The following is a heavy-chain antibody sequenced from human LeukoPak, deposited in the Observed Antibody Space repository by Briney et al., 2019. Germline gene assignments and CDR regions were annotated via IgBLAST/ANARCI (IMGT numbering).Heavy chain of an antibody. CDR1: GGSISSYY. V-gene: IGHV4-59*08. CDR3: ARAGAGTVSYYYYYMDV. D-gene: IGHD6-13*01. J-gene: IGHJ6*03. CDR2: IYYSGST. Sequence: PSETLSLTCTVSGGSISSYYWSWIRQPPGKGLEWIGYIYYSGSTYHNPSPKSRVTISVDTSKNQFSLKLSSVTAADTAVYYWARAGAGTVSYYYYYMDVWGKGTTVTVSS.